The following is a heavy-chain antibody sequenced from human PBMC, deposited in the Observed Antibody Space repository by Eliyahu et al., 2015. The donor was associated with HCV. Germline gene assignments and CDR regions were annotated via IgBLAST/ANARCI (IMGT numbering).Heavy chain of an antibody. CDR3: ARACRGYSSSLYLDY. V-gene: IGHV3-7*01. D-gene: IGHD6-13*01. CDR1: GFXFSSYW. J-gene: IGHJ4*02. Sequence: EVQLVESGGGLVQPGGSLRLSCAASGFXFSSYWMSWVRQAPGKGLEWVAXIKQDGSEKYYVDSVKGRFTISRDNAKNSLYLQMNSLRAEDTAVYYCARACRGYSSSLYLDYWGQGTLVTVSS. CDR2: IKQDGSEK.